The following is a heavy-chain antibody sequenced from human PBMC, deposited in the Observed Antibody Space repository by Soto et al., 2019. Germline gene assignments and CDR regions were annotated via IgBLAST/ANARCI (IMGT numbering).Heavy chain of an antibody. Sequence: XESLKISCQASGYRFSSFWPVWVRQMPGKGLDWMGIAQPGYSDTRYSPAFQGHVTISADESTNTAYLQWSSLRASDTAMYFCAKEQARGSYRSSWAHYWGQGTLVTVSS. J-gene: IGHJ4*02. CDR3: AKEQARGSYRSSWAHY. V-gene: IGHV5-51*01. CDR2: AQPGYSDT. D-gene: IGHD6-13*01. CDR1: GYRFSSFW.